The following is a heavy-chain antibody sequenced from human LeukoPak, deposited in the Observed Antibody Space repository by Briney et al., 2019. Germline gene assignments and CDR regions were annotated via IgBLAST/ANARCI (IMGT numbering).Heavy chain of an antibody. CDR3: ARPHHTAVTGVFAI. CDR2: IYYSWNT. D-gene: IGHD5-18*01. J-gene: IGHJ3*02. V-gene: IGHV4-59*08. CDR1: GGFIASYY. Sequence: SETLSLTCTVSGGFIASYYWSWIRQPPGKGLQWIGYIYYSWNTNYNPSLKSRVTMSMDTSKNQFTLKLESVTAADTAVYYYARPHHTAVTGVFAIWRQGTGVTVSS.